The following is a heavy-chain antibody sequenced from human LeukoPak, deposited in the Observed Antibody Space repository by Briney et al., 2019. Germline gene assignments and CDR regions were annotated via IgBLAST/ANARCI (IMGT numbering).Heavy chain of an antibody. J-gene: IGHJ3*02. CDR1: GFTFSSYS. V-gene: IGHV3-33*08. CDR3: ARDEEEAFDI. CDR2: IWYDGSNK. Sequence: GGSLRLSCAASGFTFSSYSMNWVRQAPGKGLEWVAVIWYDGSNKYYADSVKGRFTISRDNSKNTLYLLLNSLRAEDTAVYYCARDEEEAFDIWGQGTMVTVSS.